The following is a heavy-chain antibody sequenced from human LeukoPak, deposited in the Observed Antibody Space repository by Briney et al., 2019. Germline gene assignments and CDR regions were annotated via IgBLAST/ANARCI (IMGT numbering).Heavy chain of an antibody. CDR3: ARGTPLQYYYGSGTPNWFDP. CDR2: ISAYNGNT. CDR1: GYIFTSYG. Sequence: GASVKVSCKASGYIFTSYGITWVRQAPGQGLEWMGWISAYNGNTNYAQKLQGRVTMTTDTSTSTAYMELRSLRSDDTAVYYCARGTPLQYYYGSGTPNWFDPWGQGTLVTVSS. J-gene: IGHJ5*02. V-gene: IGHV1-18*01. D-gene: IGHD3-10*01.